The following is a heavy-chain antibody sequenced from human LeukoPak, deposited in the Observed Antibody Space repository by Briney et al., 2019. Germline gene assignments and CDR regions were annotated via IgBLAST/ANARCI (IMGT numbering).Heavy chain of an antibody. CDR3: ARAGYSYGYGY. CDR2: NYYSGST. CDR1: GGSISSYY. V-gene: IGHV4-59*01. J-gene: IGHJ4*02. Sequence: KASETLSLTCTVSGGSISSYYWGWIRQPPGNGPEWIGYNYYSGSTNYNPSLKSRVTISVDTSNNQFSLRLSSVTAADTAVYYCARAGYSYGYGYWGQGTLVTVSS. D-gene: IGHD5-18*01.